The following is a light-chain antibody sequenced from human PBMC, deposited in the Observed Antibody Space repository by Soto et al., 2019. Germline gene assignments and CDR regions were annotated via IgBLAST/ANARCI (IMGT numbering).Light chain of an antibody. Sequence: QSVLTQPPSVSGAPGQRVTISCTGSSSNIGAGYDVHWYQQLPGTAPKLLIYDNNNRPSGVPDRFSGSKSGTSASLAITGLQAEDEADYYCQSYDTSLRVLFGGGTKLTVL. V-gene: IGLV1-40*01. J-gene: IGLJ2*01. CDR1: SSNIGAGYD. CDR2: DNN. CDR3: QSYDTSLRVL.